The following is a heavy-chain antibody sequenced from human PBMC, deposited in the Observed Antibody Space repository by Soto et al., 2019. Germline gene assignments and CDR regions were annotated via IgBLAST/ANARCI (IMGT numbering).Heavy chain of an antibody. Sequence: QVRLVQSGAEVKKPGSSVKVSCKTSGVSFNNNGIGWVRQAPGHGLEWMGGVSPPFRTSNYARTFQGRISITADASTGTVNMKLSSLTSEDTAQYYCARVLYYGSWNYSTYGIDVWGQGTTVTVSS. CDR1: GVSFNNNG. CDR2: VSPPFRTS. V-gene: IGHV1-69*01. CDR3: ARVLYYGSWNYSTYGIDV. J-gene: IGHJ6*02. D-gene: IGHD3-10*01.